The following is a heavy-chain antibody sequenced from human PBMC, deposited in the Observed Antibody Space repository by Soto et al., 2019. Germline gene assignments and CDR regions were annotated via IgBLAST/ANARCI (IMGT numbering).Heavy chain of an antibody. J-gene: IGHJ4*02. D-gene: IGHD4-17*01. CDR2: INTSGGA. CDR1: GFSVSTND. Sequence: GGSLRLSCAASGFSVSTNDLSWVRQAPGKGLDWVSVINTSGGAYYADSVKGRFTISRDNSKNTLYLQMNSLRAEDTAVYYCARATYDYGDYPIDDWGQGTPVTVSS. V-gene: IGHV3-53*01. CDR3: ARATYDYGDYPIDD.